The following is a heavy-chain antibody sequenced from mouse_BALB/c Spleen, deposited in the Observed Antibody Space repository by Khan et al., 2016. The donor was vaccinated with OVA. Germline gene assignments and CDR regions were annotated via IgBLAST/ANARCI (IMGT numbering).Heavy chain of an antibody. CDR2: IWGDGNT. V-gene: IGHV2-6-7*01. J-gene: IGHJ4*01. CDR3: AGGTDGYALYAMDY. CDR1: GFSLTGYG. D-gene: IGHD2-3*01. Sequence: QVQLKESGPGLVAPSQSLSITCTVSGFSLTGYGVNWVRQPPGKGLEWLGMIWGDGNTDYNSALKSRLSISKDNSKCQAVLKMNSLQTDDTARFYCAGGTDGYALYAMDYWGQGTSVTVSS.